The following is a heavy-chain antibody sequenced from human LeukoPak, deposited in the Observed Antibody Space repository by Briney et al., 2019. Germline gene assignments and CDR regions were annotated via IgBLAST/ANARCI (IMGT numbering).Heavy chain of an antibody. CDR1: GFTFSSYW. Sequence: GSLRLSCAASGFTFSSYWMSWVRQAPGRGLEWVANIKQDGSERYYVDSVKGRFTISRDNAKNSLYLQMNSLRAEDTAVYYCARERLTYGSGSYGSFDYWGQGTLVTVSS. CDR2: IKQDGSER. D-gene: IGHD3-10*01. CDR3: ARERLTYGSGSYGSFDY. V-gene: IGHV3-7*01. J-gene: IGHJ4*02.